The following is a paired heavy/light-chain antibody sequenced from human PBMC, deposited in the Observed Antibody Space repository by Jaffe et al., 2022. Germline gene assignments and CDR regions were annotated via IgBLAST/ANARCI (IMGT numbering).Light chain of an antibody. V-gene: IGLV3-19*01. CDR1: SLRSYY. CDR2: GKN. J-gene: IGLJ3*02. Sequence: SSELTQDPAVSVALGQTVRITCQGDSLRSYYASWYQQKPGQAPVLVIYGKNNRPSGIPDRFSGSSSGNTASLTITGAQAEDEADYYCNSRDSSGNLWVFGGGTKLTVL. CDR3: NSRDSSGNLWV.
Heavy chain of an antibody. CDR3: ARASRLVNFDY. CDR2: INPSGGST. J-gene: IGHJ4*02. Sequence: QVQLVQSGAEVKKPGASVKVSCKASGYTFTSYYMHWVRQAPGQGLEWMGIINPSGGSTSYAQKFQGRVTMTRDTSTSTVYMELSSLRSEDTAVYYCARASRLVNFDYWGQGTLVTVSS. V-gene: IGHV1-46*01. D-gene: IGHD3-9*01. CDR1: GYTFTSYY.